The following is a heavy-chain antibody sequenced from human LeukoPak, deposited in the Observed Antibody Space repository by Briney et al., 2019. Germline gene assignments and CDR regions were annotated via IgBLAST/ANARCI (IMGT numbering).Heavy chain of an antibody. D-gene: IGHD3-22*01. CDR3: ARHDPPYYDSSGYYFDY. V-gene: IGHV4-30-4*08. CDR2: IYYSGST. J-gene: IGHJ4*02. CDR1: GGSISSGDYY. Sequence: ASETLSLTCTVSGGSISSGDYYWSWIRQPPGKGLEWIGYIYYSGSTYYNPSLKSRVSISVDTSKNQFSLKLSSVTAADTAVYYCARHDPPYYDSSGYYFDYWGQGTLVTVSS.